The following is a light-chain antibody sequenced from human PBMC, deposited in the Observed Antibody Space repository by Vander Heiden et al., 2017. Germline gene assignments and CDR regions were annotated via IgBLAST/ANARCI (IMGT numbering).Light chain of an antibody. CDR3: QAYDSSVSGWV. J-gene: IGLJ3*02. CDR2: GNS. V-gene: IGLV1-40*01. Sequence: QSVLTQPPSVYEPPGQRVTIPCTGSSSNNGGGNDVHWYQQVPGKAPKLLSYGNSKRPAGVPDRFSGSKSGTSASLAITGLQAVDKANYYCQAYDSSVSGWVFGGGTKLTVL. CDR1: SSNNGGGND.